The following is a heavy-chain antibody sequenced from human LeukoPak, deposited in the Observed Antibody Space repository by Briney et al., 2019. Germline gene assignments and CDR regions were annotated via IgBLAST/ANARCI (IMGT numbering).Heavy chain of an antibody. Sequence: GGSLRLSCAASGFTFSSYGMHWVRQAPGKGLEWVAVISYDGSNKYYADSVKGRFTISRDNSKNTLYLQMNSLRAEDTAVYYCAKVVVPAAIGYYYYGMDVWGQGTRSPSP. CDR2: ISYDGSNK. CDR3: AKVVVPAAIGYYYYGMDV. D-gene: IGHD2-2*01. CDR1: GFTFSSYG. J-gene: IGHJ6*02. V-gene: IGHV3-30*18.